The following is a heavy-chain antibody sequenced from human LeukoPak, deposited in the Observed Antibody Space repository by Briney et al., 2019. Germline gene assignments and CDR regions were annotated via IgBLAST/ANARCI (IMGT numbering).Heavy chain of an antibody. J-gene: IGHJ4*02. V-gene: IGHV4-4*07. CDR1: GGSISSYY. D-gene: IGHD3-22*01. CDR3: ASTYRGYSSGYQGFDY. Sequence: SETLSLTCTVSGGSISSYYWSWIRQPAGKGLEWIGRIHTSGSTNYNPSLKSRVTMSVDTSKNQFSLKLSSVTAADTAVYYCASTYRGYSSGYQGFDYWGQGTLVTVSS. CDR2: IHTSGST.